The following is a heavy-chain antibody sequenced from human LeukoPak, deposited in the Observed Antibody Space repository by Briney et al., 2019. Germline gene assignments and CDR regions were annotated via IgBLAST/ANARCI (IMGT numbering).Heavy chain of an antibody. CDR1: GGSISSGDYY. J-gene: IGHJ3*02. Sequence: SETLSLTCTVSGGSISSGDYYWSWIRQPAGKGLEWIGRIHTSGSTNYNPSLKSRVTISVDTSKNQFSLKLSSVTAADTAVYYCARDGYYYDREVGAFDIWGQGTMVTVSS. D-gene: IGHD3-22*01. CDR2: IHTSGST. CDR3: ARDGYYYDREVGAFDI. V-gene: IGHV4-61*02.